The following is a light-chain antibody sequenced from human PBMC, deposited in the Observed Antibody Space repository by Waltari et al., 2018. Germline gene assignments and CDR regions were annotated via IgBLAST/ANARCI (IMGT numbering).Light chain of an antibody. Sequence: DIQMTQSPSSLSASVGDRVSITCRASQSISTHLNWYQQKPGKAPKLLIYKASSLESGVPSRFSGSGSGTEFTLTISSLQPDDFATYYCQQYNSYEWTFGQGTKVAIK. CDR3: QQYNSYEWT. J-gene: IGKJ1*01. CDR2: KAS. V-gene: IGKV1-5*03. CDR1: QSISTH.